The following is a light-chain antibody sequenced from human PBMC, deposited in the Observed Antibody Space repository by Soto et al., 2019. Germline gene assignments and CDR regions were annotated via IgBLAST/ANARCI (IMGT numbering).Light chain of an antibody. CDR2: DTS. CDR3: HQFDSVPLT. CDR1: HDIGTY. V-gene: IGKV1-33*01. J-gene: IGKJ4*01. Sequence: VQMTQSPSSLSASVGDRVTITCQASHDIGTYLNWYQHKPGKAPKLLIFDTSHLATGVPARFSGSGSDTYFTFTITNLQAEDFAAYYCHQFDSVPLTFGGGTHVEI.